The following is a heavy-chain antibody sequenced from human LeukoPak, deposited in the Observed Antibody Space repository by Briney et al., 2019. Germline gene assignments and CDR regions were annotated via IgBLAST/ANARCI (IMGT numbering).Heavy chain of an antibody. Sequence: GGSLRLSCAASGFTFSSYEMNWVRQAPGKGLEWVSYISSSSSTIYYADSVKGRFTISRDNAKNSLYLQMNSLRAEDTAVYYCARVRGSGRGWFDPWGQGTLVTVSS. CDR3: ARVRGSGRGWFDP. J-gene: IGHJ5*02. V-gene: IGHV3-48*01. D-gene: IGHD6-19*01. CDR1: GFTFSSYE. CDR2: ISSSSSTI.